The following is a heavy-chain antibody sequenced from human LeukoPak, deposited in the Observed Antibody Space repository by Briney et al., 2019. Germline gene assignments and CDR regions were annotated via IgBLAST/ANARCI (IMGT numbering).Heavy chain of an antibody. CDR2: IYYSGST. V-gene: IGHV4-59*01. CDR3: ARANGFWEYTPSWTFDY. CDR1: GGSISSYY. D-gene: IGHD3-10*01. Sequence: NPSETLSLTCTVSGGSISSYYWSWIRQSPGKGLEWIGYIYYSGSTNYNPSLKSRVTISVDTSKNQFSLKLSSVTAADTAVYYCARANGFWEYTPSWTFDYWGQGTLVTVSS. J-gene: IGHJ4*02.